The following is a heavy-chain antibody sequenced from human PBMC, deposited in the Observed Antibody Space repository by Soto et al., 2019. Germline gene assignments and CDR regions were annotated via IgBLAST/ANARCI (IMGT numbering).Heavy chain of an antibody. CDR3: AKGPQPNIGGPYYFDF. V-gene: IGHV3-48*02. CDR1: GFRLANYH. CDR2: ISPRGDNI. Sequence: HPGGFLKRYSVDFGFRLANYHMNWVRQTPGKGLEWISYISPRGDNIYYTESVKGRFTISRDNARNSLYLQMNSLRDEDAALYYCAKGPQPNIGGPYYFDFWGQGIQVTVSS. J-gene: IGHJ4*02.